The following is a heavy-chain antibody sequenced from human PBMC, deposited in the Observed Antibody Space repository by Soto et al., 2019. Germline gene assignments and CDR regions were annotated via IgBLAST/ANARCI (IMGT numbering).Heavy chain of an antibody. CDR3: AREGRDGYNCLDY. J-gene: IGHJ4*02. CDR2: INHSGST. V-gene: IGHV4-34*01. D-gene: IGHD5-12*01. CDR1: GGSFSGYY. Sequence: SETLSLTCAVYGGSFSGYYWSWIRQPPGKGLEWIGEINHSGSTNYNPSLKSRVTISVDTSKNQFSLKLSSVTAADTAVYYCAREGRDGYNCLDYWGQGTLVTVSS.